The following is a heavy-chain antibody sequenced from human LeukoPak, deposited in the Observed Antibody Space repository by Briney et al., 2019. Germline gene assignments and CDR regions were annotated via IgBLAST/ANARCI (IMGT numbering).Heavy chain of an antibody. Sequence: GGSLRLSCAASGFTFSSYAMSWVRQAPGKGLEWVSAISGSGGSTYYADSMKGRFTISRDNSKNTLYLQMNSLRAEDTAVYYRAKRGLMGISWFDYWGQGTLVTVSS. V-gene: IGHV3-23*01. CDR3: AKRGLMGISWFDY. CDR2: ISGSGGST. D-gene: IGHD7-27*01. CDR1: GFTFSSYA. J-gene: IGHJ4*02.